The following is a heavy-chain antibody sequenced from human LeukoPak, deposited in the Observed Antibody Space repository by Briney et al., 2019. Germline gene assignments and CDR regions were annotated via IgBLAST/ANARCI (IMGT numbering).Heavy chain of an antibody. J-gene: IGHJ4*02. CDR2: ISSSSTYI. D-gene: IGHD3-22*01. CDR1: GFTFSSYS. Sequence: GGSLRLSCAASGFTFSSYSMNWVRQAPGKGLEWVSFISSSSTYIYYADSVKGRFTISRDNAKNSLYLQMNSLRAEDTAVYYCARETRDSQGLGWGQGTLVTVSS. CDR3: ARETRDSQGLG. V-gene: IGHV3-21*01.